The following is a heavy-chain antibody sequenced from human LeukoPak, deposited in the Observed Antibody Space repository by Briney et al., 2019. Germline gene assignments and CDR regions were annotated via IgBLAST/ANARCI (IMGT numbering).Heavy chain of an antibody. CDR3: ARGLYYDFWSGYFLYFDY. J-gene: IGHJ4*02. V-gene: IGHV4-34*01. D-gene: IGHD3-3*01. CDR2: INHSGST. CDR1: GGSFSGYY. Sequence: KPSETLSVTCAVYGGSFSGYYWSWIRQPPGKGLEWIGEINHSGSTNYNPSLKSRVTISVDTSKNQFSLKLSSVTAADTAVYYCARGLYYDFWSGYFLYFDYWGQGTLVTVSS.